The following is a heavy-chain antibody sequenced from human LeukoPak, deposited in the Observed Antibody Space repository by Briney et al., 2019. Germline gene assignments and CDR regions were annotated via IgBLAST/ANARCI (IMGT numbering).Heavy chain of an antibody. J-gene: IGHJ5*02. CDR3: ARAMRWTSGPVELGWFDR. D-gene: IGHD1-1*01. V-gene: IGHV4-59*01. Sequence: RSSETLSLTCTFSGDSFSDYYWTWIRRPPGGTLEWIGHIYYRGSTKYNPSLKNRVSISVDTSKNQVSLTLTSVTAAATAVYYCARAMRWTSGPVELGWFDRWGQGTQVTVSS. CDR2: IYYRGST. CDR1: GDSFSDYY.